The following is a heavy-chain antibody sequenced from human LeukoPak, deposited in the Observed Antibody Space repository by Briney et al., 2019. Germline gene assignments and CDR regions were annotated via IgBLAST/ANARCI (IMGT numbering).Heavy chain of an antibody. V-gene: IGHV3-15*01. CDR2: IKSKTDGGTT. Sequence: GGSLRLSCAASGFTFSIAWMSWVRQAPGKGLEWVGRIKSKTDGGTTDYAAPVKGRFTISRDDSKNTLYLQMNSLKTEDTAVYYCTTVRLTFLEWLLKHWGQGTLVTVSS. J-gene: IGHJ4*02. CDR3: TTVRLTFLEWLLKH. D-gene: IGHD3-3*02. CDR1: GFTFSIAW.